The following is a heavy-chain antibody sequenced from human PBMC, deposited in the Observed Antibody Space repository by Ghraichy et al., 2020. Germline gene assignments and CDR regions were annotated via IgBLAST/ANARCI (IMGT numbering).Heavy chain of an antibody. Sequence: LSLTCAASGFTFSGSAMHWVRQASGKGLEWVGRIRSKANSYATAYAASVKGRFTISRDDSKNTAYLQMNSLKTEDTAVYYCTIGTGDTHWGQGTLVTVSS. V-gene: IGHV3-73*01. CDR2: IRSKANSYAT. CDR3: TIGTGDTH. J-gene: IGHJ4*02. CDR1: GFTFSGSA. D-gene: IGHD3-10*01.